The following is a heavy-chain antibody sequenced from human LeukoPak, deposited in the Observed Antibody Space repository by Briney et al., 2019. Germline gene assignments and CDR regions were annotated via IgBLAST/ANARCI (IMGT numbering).Heavy chain of an antibody. CDR3: ARSGGQQLIFDY. Sequence: ASVKVSCKASGYTFTSYYMHWVRQAPGQGLEWMGIINPSGGSTSYAQKSQGRVTMTRDTSTSTVYMELSSLRSEDTAVYYCARSGGQQLIFDYWGQGTLVTVSS. CDR2: INPSGGST. J-gene: IGHJ4*02. CDR1: GYTFTSYY. D-gene: IGHD6-13*01. V-gene: IGHV1-46*01.